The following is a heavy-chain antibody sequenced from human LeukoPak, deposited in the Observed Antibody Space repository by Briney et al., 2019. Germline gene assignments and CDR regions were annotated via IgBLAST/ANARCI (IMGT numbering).Heavy chain of an antibody. V-gene: IGHV1-69*04. CDR2: IIPILGIA. Sequence: SVKVSCKASGGTFSSYAISWVRQAPGQGLEWMGRIIPILGIANYAQKFQGRVTITADKSTSTAYMELSSLRSEDTAVYYCARLDIVVVVAARGSHAFDIWGQGTMVTVSS. CDR3: ARLDIVVVVAARGSHAFDI. CDR1: GGTFSSYA. J-gene: IGHJ3*02. D-gene: IGHD2-15*01.